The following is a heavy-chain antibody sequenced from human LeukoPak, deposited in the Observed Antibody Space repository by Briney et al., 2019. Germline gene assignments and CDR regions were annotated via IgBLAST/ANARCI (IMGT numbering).Heavy chain of an antibody. Sequence: PGGSLRLSCAASGFTFSSYGMHWVRQAPGKGLEWVAVIWYDGSNKYYADSVKGRFTISRDSTKNSLFLQMNSLRAEDTAVYYCARVKAAALMAIDYWGQGTLVTVSS. J-gene: IGHJ4*02. D-gene: IGHD6-13*01. CDR3: ARVKAAALMAIDY. CDR1: GFTFSSYG. V-gene: IGHV3-33*01. CDR2: IWYDGSNK.